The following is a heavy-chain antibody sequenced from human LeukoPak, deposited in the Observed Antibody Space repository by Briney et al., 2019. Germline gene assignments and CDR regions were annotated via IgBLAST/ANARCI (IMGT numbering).Heavy chain of an antibody. Sequence: PSETLSLTCAVYGGSFSGYYWSWIRQPPGKGLEWIGEINHSGSTNYNPSLKSRVTISVDTSKNQFSLKLSSVTAADTAVYYCARGLPRGYSYGRSNFDYWGQGNLVAVSS. CDR1: GGSFSGYY. V-gene: IGHV4-34*01. CDR3: ARGLPRGYSYGRSNFDY. CDR2: INHSGST. D-gene: IGHD5-18*01. J-gene: IGHJ4*02.